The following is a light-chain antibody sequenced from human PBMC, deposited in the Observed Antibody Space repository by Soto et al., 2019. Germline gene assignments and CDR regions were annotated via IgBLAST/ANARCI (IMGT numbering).Light chain of an antibody. J-gene: IGKJ4*02. Sequence: DIQLTQSPYFLSASVGDRVTITCRARQCIITYLAWYHQKLGKAPKVLISDASKLHSGFTSRFSGRGSGTEFTRTISSLQPEDFATYFCQQLKTCSSFGGGTEVEI. CDR3: QQLKTCSS. CDR2: DAS. CDR1: QCIITY. V-gene: IGKV1-9*01.